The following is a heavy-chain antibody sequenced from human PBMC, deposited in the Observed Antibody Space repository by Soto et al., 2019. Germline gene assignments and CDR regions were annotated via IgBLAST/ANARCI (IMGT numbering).Heavy chain of an antibody. V-gene: IGHV3-30*14. CDR2: VSYNGKNK. D-gene: IGHD2-8*02. J-gene: IGHJ4*02. Sequence: QVQLVESGGGVVQPGTSLRLSCAASGFTLNSYAMHWVRQVPGKGLECLAFVSYNGKNKYYGDSVKGRFTISRDDSKNTLYLQMNSLRSEDTAVYYCATDGVEYVVSGLYYFDYWGQGTLVTVSS. CDR1: GFTLNSYA. CDR3: ATDGVEYVVSGLYYFDY.